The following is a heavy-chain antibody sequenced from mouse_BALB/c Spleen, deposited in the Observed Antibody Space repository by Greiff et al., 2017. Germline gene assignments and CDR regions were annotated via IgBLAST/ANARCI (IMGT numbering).Heavy chain of an antibody. CDR3: TRYDFDY. V-gene: IGHV1-69*02. CDR1: GYTFTSYW. J-gene: IGHJ2*01. CDR2: IYPSDSYT. Sequence: VQLQQPGAELVRPGASVKLSCKASGYTFTSYWINWVKQRPGQGLEWIGNIYPSDSYTNYNQKFKDKATLTVDKSSSTAYMQLSSPTSEDSAVHYCTRYDFDYWGQGTTLTVSS.